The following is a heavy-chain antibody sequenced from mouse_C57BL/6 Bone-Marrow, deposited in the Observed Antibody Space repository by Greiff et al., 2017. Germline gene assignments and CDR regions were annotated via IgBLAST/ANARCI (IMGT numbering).Heavy chain of an antibody. CDR1: GFTFSNYW. CDR3: TATTVVAPDY. J-gene: IGHJ2*01. CDR2: IRLKSDNYAT. V-gene: IGHV6-3*01. D-gene: IGHD1-1*01. Sequence: QSGGGLVQPGGSMKLSCVASGFTFSNYWMNWVRQSPEKGLEWVAQIRLKSDNYATHYAESVKGRFTISRDDSKSSVYLQMNNLRAEDTGIYYCTATTVVAPDYWGQGTTLTVSS.